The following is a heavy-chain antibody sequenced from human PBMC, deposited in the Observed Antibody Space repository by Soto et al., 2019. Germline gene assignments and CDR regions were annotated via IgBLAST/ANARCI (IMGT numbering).Heavy chain of an antibody. V-gene: IGHV1-2*02. CDR2: INPNSGGT. J-gene: IGHJ6*02. D-gene: IGHD2-15*01. Sequence: GASVKVSCKASGYTFTGYYMHWVRQAPGQGLEWMGWINPNSGGTNYAQNFQGRVTMTRDTSISTAYMELSRLRSDDTALYYCARGLPLAATYYYYAMDVWGQGTTVTVSS. CDR1: GYTFTGYY. CDR3: ARGLPLAATYYYYAMDV.